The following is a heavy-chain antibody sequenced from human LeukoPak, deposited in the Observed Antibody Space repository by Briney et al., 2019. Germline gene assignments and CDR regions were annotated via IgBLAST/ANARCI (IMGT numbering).Heavy chain of an antibody. J-gene: IGHJ4*02. D-gene: IGHD6-13*01. V-gene: IGHV3-30*02. Sequence: PGGSLRLSCAASGFTFSDYGMHWVRRAPGKGLEWVAFIRSDGSNKYYADSVKGRFTISRDNSKNTLYLQMNSLRVEDTALYYCAKDRISSWYVDYWGQGTLVTVSS. CDR1: GFTFSDYG. CDR3: AKDRISSWYVDY. CDR2: IRSDGSNK.